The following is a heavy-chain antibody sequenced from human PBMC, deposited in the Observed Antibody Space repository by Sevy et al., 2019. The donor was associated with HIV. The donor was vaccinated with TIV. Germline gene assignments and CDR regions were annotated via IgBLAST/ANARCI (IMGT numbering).Heavy chain of an antibody. V-gene: IGHV3-7*01. Sequence: LSLTCAASGFTFRNYWMSWVRQAPGKGLEWVANTKEDGSEKYYVDSVKGRFTISRDNAKNSLYLQMNSLRAEDTAVYYCARDRTWNDFYYNYGMDVWGQGTTVTVSS. CDR1: GFTFRNYW. CDR2: TKEDGSEK. CDR3: ARDRTWNDFYYNYGMDV. D-gene: IGHD1-1*01. J-gene: IGHJ6*02.